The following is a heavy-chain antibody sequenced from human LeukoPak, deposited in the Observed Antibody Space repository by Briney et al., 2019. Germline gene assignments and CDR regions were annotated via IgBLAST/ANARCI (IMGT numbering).Heavy chain of an antibody. CDR1: GGSISSSSYY. V-gene: IGHV4-39*07. CDR3: ARDRKGMDV. CDR2: LYDSGST. Sequence: PSETLSLTCTVSGGSISSSSYYWDWIRQPPGKGLEWIGNLYDSGSTHYNPSLKSRVTMSVDTSKNQFSLKLSSVTAADTAMYYCARDRKGMDVWGQGTTVTVSS. D-gene: IGHD1-14*01. J-gene: IGHJ6*02.